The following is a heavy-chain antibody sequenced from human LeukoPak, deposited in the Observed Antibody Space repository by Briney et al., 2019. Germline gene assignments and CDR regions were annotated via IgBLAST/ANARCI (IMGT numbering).Heavy chain of an antibody. CDR3: AKDLAAVPANKYFAY. CDR2: ISGSGGST. CDR1: GFTFSTYD. D-gene: IGHD6-19*01. Sequence: PGGSLRLSCAASGFTFSTYDMTWVRQAPGKGLEWVSSISGSGGSTYYADSVKGRFTTSIDNSKNTLYLQMNGLRAEDTAVYYWAKDLAAVPANKYFAYWGQGTLDTVSS. V-gene: IGHV3-23*01. J-gene: IGHJ4*02.